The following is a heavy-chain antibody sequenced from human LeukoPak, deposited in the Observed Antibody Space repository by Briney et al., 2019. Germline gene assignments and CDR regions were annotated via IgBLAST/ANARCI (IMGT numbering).Heavy chain of an antibody. J-gene: IGHJ5*02. CDR3: ASAMERRHSPFDP. Sequence: SETLSLTCTVSGDSISSSSYYWGWIRQPPGKELEWLGSIYYSGSTYYNPSLKSRVTISVDTSKNQFSLKLSTVTAADTAVYYCASAMERRHSPFDPWGQGTLVTVSS. V-gene: IGHV4-39*01. D-gene: IGHD1-1*01. CDR2: IYYSGST. CDR1: GDSISSSSYY.